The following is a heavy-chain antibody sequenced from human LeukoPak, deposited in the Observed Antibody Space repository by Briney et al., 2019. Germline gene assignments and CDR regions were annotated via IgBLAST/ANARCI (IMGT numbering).Heavy chain of an antibody. CDR2: MYNSGST. V-gene: IGHV4-59*12. CDR3: ARRYYGSGSYDH. CDR1: GGSISGYY. D-gene: IGHD3-10*01. J-gene: IGHJ4*02. Sequence: SETLSLTCTVSGGSISGYYWSWIRQPPGKGLEWIGYMYNSGSTKYNPSLKSRVTISLDMSKNHFSLKLSSVTAADTAVYYCARRYYGSGSYDHWGQGTLVTVSS.